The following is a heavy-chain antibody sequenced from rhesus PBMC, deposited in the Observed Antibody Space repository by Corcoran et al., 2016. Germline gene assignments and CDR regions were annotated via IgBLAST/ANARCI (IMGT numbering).Heavy chain of an antibody. V-gene: IGHV4-65*01. CDR3: ARGSTVDS. CDR1: GGSVNGYNW. CDR2: VSGSGRIT. Sequence: QVQLQESGPGLVKPSETPSLTCAVSGGSVNGYNWWSWIRQAPGKGLEWIGYVSGSGRITAYNPSLNSRVTISTDTSKNQFSLKLRSVTAADTAVYYCARGSTVDSWGQGVLVPVSS. J-gene: IGHJ4*01.